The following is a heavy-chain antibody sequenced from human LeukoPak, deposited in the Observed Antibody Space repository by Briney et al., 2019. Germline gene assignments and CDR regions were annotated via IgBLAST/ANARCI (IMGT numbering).Heavy chain of an antibody. CDR1: GGSISSYY. D-gene: IGHD6-19*01. CDR2: IYYSGST. Sequence: SETLSLTCTVSGGSISSYYWSWIRQPPGKGLEWIGYIYYSGSTNYNPSLKSRVTISVDTSKNQFSLKLSSVTAADTAVYYCARGAVAGGWFDPWGQGTLVTVSS. J-gene: IGHJ5*02. CDR3: ARGAVAGGWFDP. V-gene: IGHV4-59*01.